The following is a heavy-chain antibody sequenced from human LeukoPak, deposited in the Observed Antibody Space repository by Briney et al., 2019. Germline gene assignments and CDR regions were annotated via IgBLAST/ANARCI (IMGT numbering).Heavy chain of an antibody. CDR1: GFTFSDYG. CDR3: AKDFSSSSLGTWYFDL. D-gene: IGHD6-13*01. J-gene: IGHJ2*01. V-gene: IGHV3-30*02. CDR2: IRYDASNK. Sequence: GGSLRLSCAASGFTFSDYGMDWVRQAPGKGLEWVAFIRYDASNKYYGDSVKGRFTVSRDNVKNTLYLQMNSLRTEDTAVYYCAKDFSSSSLGTWYFDLWGRGALVTVYS.